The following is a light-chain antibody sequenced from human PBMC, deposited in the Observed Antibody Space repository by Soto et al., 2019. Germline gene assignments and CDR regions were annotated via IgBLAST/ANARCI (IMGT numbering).Light chain of an antibody. J-gene: IGLJ1*01. CDR1: NSDIGRFNY. CDR3: SSFADNNNSV. V-gene: IGLV2-14*01. CDR2: GVS. Sequence: QSVLTQPATVSGSPGQSITISCTGTNSDIGRFNYVSWYQHRPGRAPRLLIYGVSDRPSGVSARFSGSKSGSTASLTISGLQAEDEADYYCSSFADNNNSVFGSGTKVTV.